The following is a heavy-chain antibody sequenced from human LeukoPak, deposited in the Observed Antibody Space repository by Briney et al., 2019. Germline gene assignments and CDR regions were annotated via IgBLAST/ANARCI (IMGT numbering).Heavy chain of an antibody. J-gene: IGHJ4*02. CDR2: TYYRSKWYN. Sequence: SQTLSLTCAISGDSVSSNSAAWTWIRQSPSRGLEWLGRTYYRSKWYNDYAVSVKSRITINPDTSKNQFSLQLNSVTPEDTAVYYCARGNRYCSGGSCYEEGGFDYWGQGTLVTVSS. CDR1: GDSVSSNSAA. D-gene: IGHD2-15*01. V-gene: IGHV6-1*01. CDR3: ARGNRYCSGGSCYEEGGFDY.